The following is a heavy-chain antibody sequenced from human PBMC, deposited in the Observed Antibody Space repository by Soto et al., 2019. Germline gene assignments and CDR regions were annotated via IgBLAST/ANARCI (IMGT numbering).Heavy chain of an antibody. D-gene: IGHD2-2*01. CDR1: GGTFSSYA. Sequence: QVQLVQSGAEVKKPGSSVKVSCKASGGTFSSYAISWVRQAPGQGLEWMGGIIPIFGTANYAQKFQGRVTITAEESTSTEYMELSSLRSEDTAVYYCARALVVPAATTYYYGMDVWGQGTTVTVSS. CDR2: IIPIFGTA. V-gene: IGHV1-69*01. CDR3: ARALVVPAATTYYYGMDV. J-gene: IGHJ6*02.